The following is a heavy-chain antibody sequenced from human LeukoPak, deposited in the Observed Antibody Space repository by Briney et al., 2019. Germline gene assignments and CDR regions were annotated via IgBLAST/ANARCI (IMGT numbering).Heavy chain of an antibody. Sequence: GGSLRLSCAASGFTFSSNYMSWVRQAPGKGLEWVSVIYSGGSTYYSDSVKGRFTISRDNSKNTLYLQMNSLRAEDTAVYYCARDGYNVDAFDIWGQGTMVTVSS. CDR3: ARDGYNVDAFDI. V-gene: IGHV3-53*01. CDR2: IYSGGST. J-gene: IGHJ3*02. D-gene: IGHD5-24*01. CDR1: GFTFSSNY.